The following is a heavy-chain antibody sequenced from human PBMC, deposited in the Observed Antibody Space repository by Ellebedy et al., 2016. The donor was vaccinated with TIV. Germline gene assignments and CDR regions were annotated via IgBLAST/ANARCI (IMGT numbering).Heavy chain of an antibody. D-gene: IGHD2-2*01. V-gene: IGHV3-11*01. CDR1: GFTFSDYY. CDR2: ISNSDSSI. CDR3: ARDARFIDHQHNWFDP. Sequence: GESLKISCAASGFTFSDYYMSLIRQAPGKGLEWVSYISNSDSSIFYADSVRGRFTISRDNAKNLLYLQMKSLRAEDTAVYYCARDARFIDHQHNWFDPWGQGTLVTVSS. J-gene: IGHJ5*02.